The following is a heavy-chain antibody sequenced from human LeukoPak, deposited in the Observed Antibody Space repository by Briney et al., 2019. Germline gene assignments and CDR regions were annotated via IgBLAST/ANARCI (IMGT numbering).Heavy chain of an antibody. Sequence: TGGSLRLSCAASGFTFSSYWMAWVRQAPGKGLEWVANIKQDGSEKYYVDSVKGRFTISRDNAKNSLDQQMNSLRAEDTAVYYCARGGRAFDIWGQGTMVTVS. CDR2: IKQDGSEK. J-gene: IGHJ3*02. CDR3: ARGGRAFDI. CDR1: GFTFSSYW. V-gene: IGHV3-7*05.